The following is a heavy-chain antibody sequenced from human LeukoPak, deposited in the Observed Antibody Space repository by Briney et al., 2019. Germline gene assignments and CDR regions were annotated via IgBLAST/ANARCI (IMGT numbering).Heavy chain of an antibody. V-gene: IGHV4-39*01. CDR2: IYYSGST. Sequence: KPSETLSLTCTVSGGPISSSIYYWGWIRQPPGKGLEWIGSIYYSGSTYYNPSLKSRVTISVDTSKNQFSLKLSSVTAADTAVYYCARPSWGYSLAFEICGQGTMVTVSS. D-gene: IGHD5-18*01. CDR3: ARPSWGYSLAFEI. CDR1: GGPISSSIYY. J-gene: IGHJ3*02.